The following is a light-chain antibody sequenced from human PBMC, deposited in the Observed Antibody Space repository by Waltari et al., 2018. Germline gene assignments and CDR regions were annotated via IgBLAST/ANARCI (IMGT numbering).Light chain of an antibody. V-gene: IGLV2-11*01. Sequence: QSALTQPRSVSGSPGQSVTISCTGTSSDVGGYNSVSWYQQDPGKAPKLLIFDVSERPSGVSDRFSGSKSCNTASLTISGLQAEDEADYHCCSFAARNTVIFAGGTKLTVV. CDR1: SSDVGGYNS. J-gene: IGLJ2*01. CDR2: DVS. CDR3: CSFAARNTVI.